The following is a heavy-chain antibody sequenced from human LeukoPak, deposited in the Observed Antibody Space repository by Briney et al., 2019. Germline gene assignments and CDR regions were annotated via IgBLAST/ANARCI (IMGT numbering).Heavy chain of an antibody. J-gene: IGHJ5*02. Sequence: ASVKVSCKASGYSFGIFGISWVRQAPGQGLEWMGWISANNGNTKYAQNLQGRVTMTTDTSTSTAYMELRSLRSDDTAVYYCARVGVVVPAAWFDPWGQGTLVTVSS. CDR1: GYSFGIFG. D-gene: IGHD2-2*01. CDR2: ISANNGNT. CDR3: ARVGVVVPAAWFDP. V-gene: IGHV1-18*01.